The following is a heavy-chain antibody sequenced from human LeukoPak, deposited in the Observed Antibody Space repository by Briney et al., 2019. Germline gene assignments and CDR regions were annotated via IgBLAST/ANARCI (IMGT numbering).Heavy chain of an antibody. V-gene: IGHV3-7*01. Sequence: GGSLRLSCAASGFTFSSYWMSWVRQAPGKGLEGVANIKQDGSEKYYVDSVKGRFTISRDNAKNSLYLQMNSLRAEDTAVYYCAREGDPGYCSSTSCPRDFDYWGQGTLVTVSS. CDR1: GFTFSSYW. CDR2: IKQDGSEK. J-gene: IGHJ4*02. D-gene: IGHD2-2*01. CDR3: AREGDPGYCSSTSCPRDFDY.